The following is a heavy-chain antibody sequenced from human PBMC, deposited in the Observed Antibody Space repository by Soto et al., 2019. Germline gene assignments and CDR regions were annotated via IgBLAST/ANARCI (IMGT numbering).Heavy chain of an antibody. CDR2: IGSTGSII. D-gene: IGHD1-26*01. J-gene: IGHJ5*02. Sequence: QVQLVESGGGWVKPGGSLRLSCAASGFTFSDYYMYWIRQAPGKGLEWISYIGSTGSIIYYADSVKGRFTISRDNAKNSLYLQMNSLRAEDTAVYYCARPGGAGGFDPWGQGTLVTVSS. V-gene: IGHV3-11*01. CDR1: GFTFSDYY. CDR3: ARPGGAGGFDP.